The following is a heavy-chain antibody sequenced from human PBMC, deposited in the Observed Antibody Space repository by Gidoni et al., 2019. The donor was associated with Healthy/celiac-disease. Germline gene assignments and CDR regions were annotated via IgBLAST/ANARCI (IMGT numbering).Heavy chain of an antibody. CDR1: GGTCSSYT. CDR3: AKGIAAAADN. D-gene: IGHD6-13*01. J-gene: IGHJ4*02. Sequence: QVQMVQSGAEVKKPGSSVKVSCKASGGTCSSYTIRQLRQAPGQGLEWMGRIIPILGIANYAHKFQVRVTIPADKSTSTAYMELSSLRSEDTAVYYCAKGIAAAADNWGQGTLVTVSS. V-gene: IGHV1-69*02. CDR2: IIPILGIA.